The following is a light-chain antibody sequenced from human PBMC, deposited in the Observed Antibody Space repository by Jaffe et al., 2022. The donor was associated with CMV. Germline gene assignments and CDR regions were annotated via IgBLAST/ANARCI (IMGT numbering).Light chain of an antibody. Sequence: QSVLTQPPSVSAAPGQKVTISCSGSGSNIGNNFVSWYQHLPGTAPQLLIYDNNKRPSGIPDRISGSKSGTSAHLDITGLQTGDEADFYCGTWDNSLSAWVFGGGTKLTVL. V-gene: IGLV1-51*01. CDR3: GTWDNSLSAWV. J-gene: IGLJ3*02. CDR2: DNN. CDR1: GSNIGNNF.